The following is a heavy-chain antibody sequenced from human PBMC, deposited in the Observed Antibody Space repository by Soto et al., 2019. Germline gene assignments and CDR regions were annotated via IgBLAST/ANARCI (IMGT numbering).Heavy chain of an antibody. CDR2: LSVSGYST. D-gene: IGHD2-21*02. V-gene: IGHV3-23*01. CDR3: AKWSSPIAVLTAADFDC. Sequence: PGGSLRRSCAASGLPFSSYAMIWVGRAPGERLEWVSGLSVSGYSTYYADSVKARSTISRDNSENTVNLEMNSPRAEDTAVYYCAKWSSPIAVLTAADFDCWGQGVLVTVSS. J-gene: IGHJ4*02. CDR1: GLPFSSYA.